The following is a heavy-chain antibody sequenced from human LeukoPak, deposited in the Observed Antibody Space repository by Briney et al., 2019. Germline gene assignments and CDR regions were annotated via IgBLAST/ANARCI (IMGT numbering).Heavy chain of an antibody. CDR2: IYTSGST. J-gene: IGHJ4*02. CDR1: GGSISSYY. Sequence: SETLSLACTVSGGSISSYYWSWIRQPAGKGLEWIGRIYTSGSTNYNPSLKSRVTMSVDTSKNQFSLKLSSVTAADTAVYYCARGSRGYSYGYAPTFDYWGQGTLVTVSS. V-gene: IGHV4-4*07. D-gene: IGHD5-18*01. CDR3: ARGSRGYSYGYAPTFDY.